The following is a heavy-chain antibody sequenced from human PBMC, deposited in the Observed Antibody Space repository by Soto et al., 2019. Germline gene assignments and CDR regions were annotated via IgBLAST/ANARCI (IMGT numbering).Heavy chain of an antibody. CDR2: IYYSGST. CDR3: ARTGYLNSSGYYYEWNY. J-gene: IGHJ4*02. V-gene: IGHV4-31*03. D-gene: IGHD3-22*01. CDR1: GGSISSGGYY. Sequence: PSETLSLTCTVSGGSISSGGYYWSWIRQHPGKGLEWIGYIYYSGSTYYNPSLKSRVTISVDTSKNQFSLKLSSVTAADTAVYYCARTGYLNSSGYYYEWNYWGQGTQVTVSS.